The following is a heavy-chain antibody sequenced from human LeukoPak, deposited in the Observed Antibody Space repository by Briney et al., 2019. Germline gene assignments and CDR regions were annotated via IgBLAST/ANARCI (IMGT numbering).Heavy chain of an antibody. J-gene: IGHJ4*02. CDR1: GDSVSSKNGA. CDR2: TYYRSKWYS. V-gene: IGHV6-1*01. D-gene: IGHD6-19*01. Sequence: SQTLSLTCAISGDSVSSKNGAWNWVRQSPSRGLEWLGRTYYRSKWYSDYAGSVQGRITISPDTSKNQFSLQLYSVTPEDAAVYYGARDVGISGWYTFDYWGQGTLVTLSS. CDR3: ARDVGISGWYTFDY.